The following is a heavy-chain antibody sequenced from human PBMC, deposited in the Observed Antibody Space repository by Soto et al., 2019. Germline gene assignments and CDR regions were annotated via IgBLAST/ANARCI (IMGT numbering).Heavy chain of an antibody. CDR3: ARDVIVHPNYFDP. Sequence: SETLSLTCTVSGGSIDSGDYYWSWIRQPPGKGLEWIGYVYYSGTTNYNPVLKSRVTLSLDKSKNQFSLKMNSVTAADTAVYYCARDVIVHPNYFDPWGQGTLVTVSS. CDR1: GGSIDSGDYY. CDR2: VYYSGTT. V-gene: IGHV4-61*08. J-gene: IGHJ5*02. D-gene: IGHD2-8*01.